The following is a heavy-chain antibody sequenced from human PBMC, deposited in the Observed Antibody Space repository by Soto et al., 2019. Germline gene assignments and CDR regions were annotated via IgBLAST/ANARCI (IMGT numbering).Heavy chain of an antibody. CDR2: INAGNGNT. CDR1: GYTFTSYA. Sequence: GASVKVSCKASGYTFTSYAMHWVRQAPGQRLEWMGWINAGNGNTKYSQKFQGRVTITRDTSASTAYMELSSLRSEDTAVHYCATSYYYDFWSGYFDPWGQGTLVTVSS. D-gene: IGHD3-3*01. J-gene: IGHJ5*02. V-gene: IGHV1-3*01. CDR3: ATSYYYDFWSGYFDP.